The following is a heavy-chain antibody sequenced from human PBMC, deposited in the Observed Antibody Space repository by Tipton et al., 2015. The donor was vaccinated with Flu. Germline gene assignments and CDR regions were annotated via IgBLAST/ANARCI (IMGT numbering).Heavy chain of an antibody. J-gene: IGHJ3*02. V-gene: IGHV1-18*01. CDR2: ISVYNGNT. D-gene: IGHD4-17*01. Sequence: QSGAEVKKPGASVKVSCQTSGYTFTNYGITWVRQAPGQGLEWMGWISVYNGNTNYAQKLQGRVTMTTDTSTSTAYMELRSLRSDDTAVYYCARVVSTVTSDDAFDIWGQGTMVTVSS. CDR1: GYTFTNYG. CDR3: ARVVSTVTSDDAFDI.